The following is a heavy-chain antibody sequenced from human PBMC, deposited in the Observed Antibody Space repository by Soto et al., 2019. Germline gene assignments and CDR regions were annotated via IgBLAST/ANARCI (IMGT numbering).Heavy chain of an antibody. CDR1: GYTFTAYA. Sequence: ASVKVSCKASGYTFTAYAIHWVRQAPGQRLDWMGWINAGNGDTKYSQNFQGRVAITRDTSASTAYMELSSLRSEDTAVYYCTTPRYSYAYSFDYWGQGTLVTVSS. CDR3: TTPRYSYAYSFDY. D-gene: IGHD5-18*01. CDR2: INAGNGDT. V-gene: IGHV1-3*01. J-gene: IGHJ4*02.